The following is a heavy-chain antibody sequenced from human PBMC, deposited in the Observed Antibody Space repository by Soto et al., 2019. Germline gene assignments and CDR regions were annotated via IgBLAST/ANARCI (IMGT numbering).Heavy chain of an antibody. CDR2: ISAYNGNS. J-gene: IGHJ6*02. Sequence: ASVKVSCKASGYTFTTYYIQWVRQAPGQGLEWVGWISAYNGNSNYAQKYHGRVTMTTDTSTNTAYMEMSSLRSDDTAVYYCARIADCSTTSCSFPSRFHIRGYYYYYGLDVWGQGTTVTVSS. V-gene: IGHV1-18*04. CDR1: GYTFTTYY. D-gene: IGHD2-2*01. CDR3: ARIADCSTTSCSFPSRFHIRGYYYYYGLDV.